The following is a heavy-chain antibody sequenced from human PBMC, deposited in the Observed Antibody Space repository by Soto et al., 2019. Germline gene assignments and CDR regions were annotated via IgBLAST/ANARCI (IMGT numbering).Heavy chain of an antibody. CDR2: IIPIFGTA. Sequence: SVKVSCKASGGTFSSYAISWVRQAPGQGLEWMGGIIPIFGTANYAQKFQGRVTITADESTSTAYMELSSLRSEDTAVYYCAREGRGDGYNLDYYFDYWGQGTLVTVSS. CDR1: GGTFSSYA. V-gene: IGHV1-69*13. D-gene: IGHD5-12*01. CDR3: AREGRGDGYNLDYYFDY. J-gene: IGHJ4*02.